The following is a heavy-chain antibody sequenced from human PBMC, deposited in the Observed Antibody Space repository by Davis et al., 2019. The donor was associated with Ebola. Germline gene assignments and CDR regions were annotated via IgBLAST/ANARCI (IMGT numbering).Heavy chain of an antibody. CDR2: IDPSDSYT. CDR1: GYSFTSYW. J-gene: IGHJ3*02. V-gene: IGHV5-10-1*01. Sequence: GESLKISCKGSGYSFTSYWISWVRQMPGKGLEWMGRIDPSDSYTNYSPSFQGHVTSSADKSISTAYLQWSSLKASDTAMYYYARQTTTGKRDAFDIWGQGTMVTVSS. CDR3: ARQTTTGKRDAFDI. D-gene: IGHD1-1*01.